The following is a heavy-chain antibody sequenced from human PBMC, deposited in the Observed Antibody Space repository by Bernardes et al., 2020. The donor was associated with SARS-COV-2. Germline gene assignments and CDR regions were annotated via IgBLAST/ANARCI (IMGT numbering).Heavy chain of an antibody. CDR2: ISWNSGSI. J-gene: IGHJ4*02. Sequence: GGSLRLSCAASGFTFDDYAMHWVRQAPGKGLEWVSGISWNSGSIGYADSVKGRFTISRDNAKNSLYLQMNSLRAEDTALYYCAKIGGYSYGQATFDYWGQGTLVTVSS. CDR3: AKIGGYSYGQATFDY. D-gene: IGHD5-18*01. CDR1: GFTFDDYA. V-gene: IGHV3-9*01.